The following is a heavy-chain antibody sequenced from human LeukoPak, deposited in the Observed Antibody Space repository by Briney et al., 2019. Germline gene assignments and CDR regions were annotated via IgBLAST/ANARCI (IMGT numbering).Heavy chain of an antibody. J-gene: IGHJ6*03. V-gene: IGHV4-34*01. D-gene: IGHD3-22*01. CDR1: GGSFSGYY. CDR3: ARLKDSSGYLYYYYYMDV. Sequence: SETLSLTCAVYGGSFSGYYWSWIRQPPGKGLEWIGEITHSGSTNYNPSLKSRVTISVDTSKNQFSLKLSSVTAADTAVYYCARLKDSSGYLYYYYYMDVWGKGTTVTVSS. CDR2: ITHSGST.